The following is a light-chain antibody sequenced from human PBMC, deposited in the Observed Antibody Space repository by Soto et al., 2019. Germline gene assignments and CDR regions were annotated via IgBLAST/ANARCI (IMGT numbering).Light chain of an antibody. CDR2: VNS. J-gene: IGLJ3*02. CDR1: SSNIGAGYG. Sequence: QSVLTQPPSVSGAPGQRVTISCTGNSSNIGAGYGVHWYQQLPGTAPKLLIYVNSNRPSGVPDRFSGSKSGTSASLAITGLQAEDEADYYCQSYDSSLSGWVFGGGTKLT. CDR3: QSYDSSLSGWV. V-gene: IGLV1-40*01.